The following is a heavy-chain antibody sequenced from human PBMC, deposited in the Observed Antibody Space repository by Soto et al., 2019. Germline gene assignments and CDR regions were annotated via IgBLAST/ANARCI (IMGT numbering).Heavy chain of an antibody. CDR2: IYYSGST. CDR1: GGSISSGGYY. V-gene: IGHV4-31*03. D-gene: IGHD3-9*01. CDR3: ARFLHSDDDWGNWFDP. J-gene: IGHJ5*02. Sequence: PSETLSLTCTVSGGSISSGGYYWSWIRQHPGKGLEWIGYIYYSGSTYYNPSLKSRVTISVDTSKNQFSLKLSSVTAADTAVYYCARFLHSDDDWGNWFDPWGQGTLVTVSS.